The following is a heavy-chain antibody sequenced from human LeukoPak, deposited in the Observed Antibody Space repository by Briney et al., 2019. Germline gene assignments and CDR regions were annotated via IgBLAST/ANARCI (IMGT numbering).Heavy chain of an antibody. D-gene: IGHD2-2*01. CDR1: GFTFSSYA. V-gene: IGHV3-23*01. CDR2: ISGSGGST. CDR3: AKDLVVVPAAIPGYIGGWFDP. Sequence: PGGSLRLSCAASGFTFSSYAMSWVRQAPGKGLEWVSAISGSGGSTYYADSVKGRFTISRDNSKNTLYLQMNSLRAEDTAVYYCAKDLVVVPAAIPGYIGGWFDPWGQGTLVTVSS. J-gene: IGHJ5*02.